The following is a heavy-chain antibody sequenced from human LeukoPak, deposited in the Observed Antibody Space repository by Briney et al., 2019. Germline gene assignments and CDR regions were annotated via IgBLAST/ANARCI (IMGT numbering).Heavy chain of an antibody. V-gene: IGHV3-21*01. CDR1: GFTFSTYS. CDR3: ARSGRGYEDAFDI. D-gene: IGHD5-12*01. J-gene: IGHJ3*02. CDR2: ISSSSSYI. Sequence: GGSLRLSCAASGFTFSTYSMNWVRQAPGKGLEWVSAISSSSSYIYYADSVKGRFTISRDNAKNSLYLQMNSLRAEDTAVYYCARSGRGYEDAFDIWGQGTMVIVSS.